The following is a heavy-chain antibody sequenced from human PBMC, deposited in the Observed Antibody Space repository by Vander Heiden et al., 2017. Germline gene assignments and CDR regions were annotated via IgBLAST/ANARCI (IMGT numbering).Heavy chain of an antibody. CDR3: ARINLVVPSSWPPYGMDV. CDR1: STSGMC. V-gene: IGHV2-70*01. Sequence: STSGMCVSWIRQPPGKALEWLALIDWDDDKYYSTSLKTRLTISKDTSKNQVVLTMTNMDPVDTATYYCARINLVVPSSWPPYGMDVWGQGTTVTVPS. CDR2: IDWDDDK. D-gene: IGHD2-2*01. J-gene: IGHJ6*02.